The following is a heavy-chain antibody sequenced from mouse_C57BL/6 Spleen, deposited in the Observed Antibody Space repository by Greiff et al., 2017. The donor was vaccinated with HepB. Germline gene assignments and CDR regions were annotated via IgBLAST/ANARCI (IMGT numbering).Heavy chain of an antibody. D-gene: IGHD2-3*01. CDR2: INYDGSST. CDR1: GFTFSDYY. CDR3: ARAYPHYDGYYFDY. J-gene: IGHJ2*01. Sequence: EVNVVESEGGLVQPGSSMKLSCTASGFTFSDYYMAWVRQVPEKGLEWVANINYDGSSTYYLDSLKSRFIISRDNAKNILYLQMSSLKSEDTATYYCARAYPHYDGYYFDYWGQGTTLTVSS. V-gene: IGHV5-16*01.